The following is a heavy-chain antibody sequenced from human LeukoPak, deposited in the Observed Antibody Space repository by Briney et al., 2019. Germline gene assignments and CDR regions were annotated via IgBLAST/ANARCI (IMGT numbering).Heavy chain of an antibody. V-gene: IGHV4-38-2*02. CDR3: ARDGRAAADPNPFDY. CDR2: IYHSGST. CDR1: GYSISSGYY. J-gene: IGHJ4*02. D-gene: IGHD6-13*01. Sequence: PSETLSLTCTVSGYSISSGYYWGWIRQPPGKGLEWIGSIYHSGSTYYNPSLKSRVTISVDTSKNQFSLKLSSVTAADTAVYYCARDGRAAADPNPFDYWGQGTLVTVSS.